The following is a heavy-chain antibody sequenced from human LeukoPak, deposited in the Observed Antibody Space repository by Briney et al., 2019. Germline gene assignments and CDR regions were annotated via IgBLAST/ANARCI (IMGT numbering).Heavy chain of an antibody. V-gene: IGHV5-51*01. CDR2: IYPGDSDT. CDR3: ARRGVGATSYFDY. CDR1: GYSFTTYW. Sequence: GESLKISCEASGYSFTTYWIGWVRQMPGKGLEWIGIIYPGDSDTRYSPSFQGQVTISADKSISTAYLQWSSLKASDTAMYYCARRGVGATSYFDYWGQGTLVTVSS. J-gene: IGHJ4*02. D-gene: IGHD1-26*01.